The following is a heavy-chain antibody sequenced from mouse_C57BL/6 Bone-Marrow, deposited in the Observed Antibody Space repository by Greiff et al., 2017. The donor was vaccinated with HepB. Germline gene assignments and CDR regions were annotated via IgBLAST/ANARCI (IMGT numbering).Heavy chain of an antibody. CDR3: ASSLYGNYFDY. Sequence: VQLQESGAELARPGASVKLSCKASGYTFTSYGISWVKQRTGQGLEWIGEIYPRSGNTYYNEKFKGKATLTADKSSSTAYMELRSLTSEDSAVYFCASSLYGNYFDYWGQGTTLTVSS. J-gene: IGHJ2*01. CDR2: IYPRSGNT. CDR1: GYTFTSYG. D-gene: IGHD2-1*01. V-gene: IGHV1-81*01.